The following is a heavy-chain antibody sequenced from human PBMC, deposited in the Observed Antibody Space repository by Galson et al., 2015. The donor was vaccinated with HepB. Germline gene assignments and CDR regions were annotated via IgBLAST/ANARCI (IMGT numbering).Heavy chain of an antibody. CDR3: ARENSTHGGLDV. J-gene: IGHJ6*02. Sequence: SLRLSCAASGFNFNSYWMTWVRQAPGKGLEWEAHIREDGRQKNYVDSLKGRFTISRDNAKNSLDLQIKSLTVEDTAIYFCARENSTHGGLDVWGQGTTVTVTS. CDR2: IREDGRQK. V-gene: IGHV3-7*03. D-gene: IGHD5/OR15-5a*01. CDR1: GFNFNSYW.